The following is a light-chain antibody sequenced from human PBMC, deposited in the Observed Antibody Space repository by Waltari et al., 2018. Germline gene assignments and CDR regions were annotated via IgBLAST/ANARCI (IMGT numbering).Light chain of an antibody. Sequence: QSVLTQPPSVSAAPGQEVTISCSGGSSNVGNNYVSWYQQLPRTAPKLLIYEHNKRPSGIPDRFSGSKSGTSATLGITGLQTGDEAVYYCGTWDSDLDAGVFGGGTKVTVL. CDR3: GTWDSDLDAGV. CDR2: EHN. CDR1: SSNVGNNY. V-gene: IGLV1-51*02. J-gene: IGLJ2*01.